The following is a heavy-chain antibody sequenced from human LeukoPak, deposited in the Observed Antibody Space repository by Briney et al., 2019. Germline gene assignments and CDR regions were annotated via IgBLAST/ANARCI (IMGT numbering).Heavy chain of an antibody. D-gene: IGHD1-26*01. V-gene: IGHV3-23*01. CDR3: AKALGTYYYYFYYMDV. CDR2: ISANGGTT. Sequence: PGGSLRLSCAASGFIFSSCAMSWVRQAPGKGLECVSAISANGGTTYYAGSVKGRFTVSRDKSKNTLSLQMNSLRVEDTAVYYCAKALGTYYYYFYYMDVWGKGTTVTVSS. J-gene: IGHJ6*03. CDR1: GFIFSSCA.